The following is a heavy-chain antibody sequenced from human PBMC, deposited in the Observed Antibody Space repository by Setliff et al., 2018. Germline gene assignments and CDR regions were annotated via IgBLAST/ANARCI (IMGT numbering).Heavy chain of an antibody. CDR3: AKVDQFDLEGLDY. Sequence: GGSLRLSCAASALTFSNYGIHWVRQAPGKGLEWVAFIRNDGTEKFHADPVKGHFTVSRDNSKNTVFLQMNSLTTDDTAVYYCAKVDQFDLEGLDYWGQGALVTVSS. CDR1: ALTFSNYG. V-gene: IGHV3-30*02. D-gene: IGHD3-9*01. CDR2: IRNDGTEK. J-gene: IGHJ4*02.